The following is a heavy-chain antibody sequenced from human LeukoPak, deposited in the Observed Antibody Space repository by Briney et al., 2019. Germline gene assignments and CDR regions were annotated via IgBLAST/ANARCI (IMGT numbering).Heavy chain of an antibody. D-gene: IGHD3-10*01. CDR2: MNPNSGNT. CDR1: GYTFTSYD. J-gene: IGHJ6*03. V-gene: IGHV1-8*03. CDR3: ARGQRSDAGWGLYYYYYYIDV. Sequence: ASVKVSCKASGYTFTSYDINWVRQATGQGLEWMGWMNPNSGNTGYAQKFQGRVTITRNTSISTAYMELSSLRSEDTAVYYCARGQRSDAGWGLYYYYYYIDVWGKGTTATVSS.